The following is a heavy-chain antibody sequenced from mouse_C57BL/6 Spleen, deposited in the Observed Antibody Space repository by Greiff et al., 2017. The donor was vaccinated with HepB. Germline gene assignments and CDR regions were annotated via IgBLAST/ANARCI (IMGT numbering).Heavy chain of an antibody. J-gene: IGHJ1*03. CDR1: GYTFTSYW. CDR3: ARYTKVVDWYFDV. Sequence: QVQLQQPGAELVRPGSSVKLSCKASGYTFTSYWMHWVKQRPIQGLEWIGNIDPSDSETHYNQKFKDKATLTVDKSSSTAYMQLSSLTSEDSAVYYCARYTKVVDWYFDVWGTGTTVTVSS. D-gene: IGHD1-1*01. CDR2: IDPSDSET. V-gene: IGHV1-52*01.